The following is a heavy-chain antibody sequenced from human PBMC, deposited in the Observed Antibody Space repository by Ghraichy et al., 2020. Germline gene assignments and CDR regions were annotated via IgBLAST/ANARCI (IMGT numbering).Heavy chain of an antibody. CDR3: ARLRPLYPIHPSHYHSLDV. D-gene: IGHD2-8*01. CDR2: IYYTGIT. J-gene: IGHJ6*02. Sequence: SETLSLTCTVSGGSVSNYYWSWIRRPPGKGLEWIGYIYYTGITNYDPSFKSRVTMSVDLSRNQFSLNLNSVTAADTAVYYCARLRPLYPIHPSHYHSLDVWGQGTTLTVSS. CDR1: GGSVSNYY. V-gene: IGHV4-59*02.